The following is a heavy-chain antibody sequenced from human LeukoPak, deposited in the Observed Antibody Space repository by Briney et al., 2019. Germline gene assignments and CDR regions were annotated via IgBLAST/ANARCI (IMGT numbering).Heavy chain of an antibody. CDR2: IYSGGST. J-gene: IGHJ6*03. V-gene: IGHV3-53*05. CDR3: VKGVGGSANYYYMDV. Sequence: GGSLRLSCAASGFTVSSNYMSWVRQAPGKGLEWVLVIYSGGSTYYADSVKGRFTISRDNSKNTLYLQMNSLRVEDTAVYYCVKGVGGSANYYYMDVWGKGTTVTVSS. CDR1: GFTVSSNY. D-gene: IGHD3-10*01.